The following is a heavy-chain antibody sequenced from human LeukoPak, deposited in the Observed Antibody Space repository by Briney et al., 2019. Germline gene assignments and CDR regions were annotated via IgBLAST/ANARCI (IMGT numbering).Heavy chain of an antibody. CDR1: GGSLSGYY. J-gene: IGHJ6*03. CDR2: KFQSGST. V-gene: IGHV4-34*12. D-gene: IGHD3-10*01. CDR3: ARRPDYYGSGSYYSGDYYYMDV. Sequence: SETLSLTCGVYGGSLSGYYWSWIRQPPGKGLEWIAEKFQSGSTNYSPSLKSRVTISLDTSKNQFSLNLTSVTAADTAVYYCARRPDYYGSGSYYSGDYYYMDVWGKGTTVTISS.